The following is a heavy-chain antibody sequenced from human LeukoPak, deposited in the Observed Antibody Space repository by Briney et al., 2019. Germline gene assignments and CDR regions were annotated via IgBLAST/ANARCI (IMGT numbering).Heavy chain of an antibody. CDR2: IYYSGST. CDR3: ARLNSPGWFDP. CDR1: GGFISNYY. Sequence: PSETLSLTCSVSGGFISNYYWSWIRQPPGKGLEWIGYIYYSGSTNYNPSLKSRVTISVDTSKNQFSLKLSSVTAADTAVYYCARLNSPGWFDPWGQGTLVTVSS. J-gene: IGHJ5*02. V-gene: IGHV4-59*01.